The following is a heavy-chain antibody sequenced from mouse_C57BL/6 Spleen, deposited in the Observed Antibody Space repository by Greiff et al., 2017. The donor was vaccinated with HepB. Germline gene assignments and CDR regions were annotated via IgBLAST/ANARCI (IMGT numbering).Heavy chain of an antibody. CDR2: IRSKSNNYAT. CDR1: GFSFNTYA. V-gene: IGHV10-1*01. CDR3: VSEGWFAY. J-gene: IGHJ3*01. Sequence: DVHLVESGGGLVQPKGSLKLSCAAFGFSFNTYAMNWVRQAPGKGLEWVARIRSKSNNYATYYADSVKDRFTISRDDSESMLYLQMNNLKTEDTAMYYCVSEGWFAYWGQGTLVTVSA.